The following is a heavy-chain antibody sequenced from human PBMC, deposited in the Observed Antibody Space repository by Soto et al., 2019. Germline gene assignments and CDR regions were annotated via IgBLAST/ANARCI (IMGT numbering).Heavy chain of an antibody. Sequence: SETLSLTCTVSGGSIGTYYWSLIRQPPGKGLEWIGDIYYSGITNYNPSLKSRVTISLIASKNQFSLKLSSVTAEETAVYYCARGPSFTIFGGVRWFDPWGQGMFVTLSS. J-gene: IGHJ5*02. CDR2: IYYSGIT. CDR1: GGSIGTYY. CDR3: ARGPSFTIFGGVRWFDP. V-gene: IGHV4-59*01. D-gene: IGHD3-3*01.